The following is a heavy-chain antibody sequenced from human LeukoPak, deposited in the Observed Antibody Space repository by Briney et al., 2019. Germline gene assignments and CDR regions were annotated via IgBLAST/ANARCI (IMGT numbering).Heavy chain of an antibody. CDR2: IYSGGST. CDR3: ARAPGSYFDY. J-gene: IGHJ4*02. V-gene: IGHV3-66*01. Sequence: GGSLRLSCAASGFTVSSNYMSWVRQAPGMGLEWVSLIYSGGSTHYADSVKGRFTISRDNSKNTLSLQMNSLRVEDTALYYCARAPGSYFDYWGQGTLVTVSS. CDR1: GFTVSSNY. D-gene: IGHD1-26*01.